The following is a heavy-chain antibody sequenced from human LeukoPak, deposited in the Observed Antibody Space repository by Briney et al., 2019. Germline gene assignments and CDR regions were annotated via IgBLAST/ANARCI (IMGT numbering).Heavy chain of an antibody. J-gene: IGHJ6*03. CDR2: INHSGST. CDR1: GGSFSGYY. CDR3: ARQVRYYYGSGSYYTSYYYYYMDV. V-gene: IGHV4-34*01. D-gene: IGHD3-10*01. Sequence: SETLSLTCAVYGGSFSGYYWSWIRQPPGKGLEWIGEINHSGSTNYNPSLKGRVTISVDTSKNQFSLKLSSVTAADTAVYYCARQVRYYYGSGSYYTSYYYYYMDVWGKGTTVTISS.